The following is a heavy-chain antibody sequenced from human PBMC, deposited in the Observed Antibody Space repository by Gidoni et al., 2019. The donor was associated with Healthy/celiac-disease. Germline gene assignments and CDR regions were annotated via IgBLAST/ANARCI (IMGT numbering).Heavy chain of an antibody. V-gene: IGHV4-30-2*01. CDR2: IYHSGSI. CDR3: ARVWNWYFDL. CDR1: GGSISRGGYS. D-gene: IGHD2-21*01. Sequence: QLQLQESGSGLVTPSQTLSLTCAVPGGSISRGGYSWSWIRQPPGKGLEWIGYIYHSGSIYYKPSLKSRVTISVDRSKNQFSLNLSSVTAADTAVYYCARVWNWYFDLWGRGTLVTVSS. J-gene: IGHJ2*01.